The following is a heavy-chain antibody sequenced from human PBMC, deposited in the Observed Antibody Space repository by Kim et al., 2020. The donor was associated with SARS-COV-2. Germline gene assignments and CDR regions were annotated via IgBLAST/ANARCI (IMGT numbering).Heavy chain of an antibody. CDR2: VYTSGST. CDR3: ARGDYGGNRGIYYYYGMDV. CDR1: GGSFSSGSYN. V-gene: IGHV4-61*02. Sequence: SDTLSLTCTVSGGSFSSGSYNWSWIRQPDGKGLEWVGRVYTSGSTNYNPSLKSRVTLSVDTSKNQFSLKLSSVTAADTAVYYCARGDYGGNRGIYYYYGMDVWGQETTVAVSS. D-gene: IGHD4-17*01. J-gene: IGHJ6*02.